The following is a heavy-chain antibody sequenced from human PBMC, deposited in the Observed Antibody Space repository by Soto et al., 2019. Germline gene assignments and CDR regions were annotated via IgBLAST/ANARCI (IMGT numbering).Heavy chain of an antibody. CDR1: GYTFTNSG. V-gene: IGHV1-18*01. CDR3: ARDGGKD. J-gene: IGHJ4*02. D-gene: IGHD3-16*01. Sequence: QVQLVQCGAEVKRPGASVKVSCKTSGYTFTNSGINWVRQAPGQGLEWMGWISAYNGDTKYAQKLQGRVTMTTDTSTSTDYMELMSLRSADPAVYYCARDGGKDWGQGTLVTVSS. CDR2: ISAYNGDT.